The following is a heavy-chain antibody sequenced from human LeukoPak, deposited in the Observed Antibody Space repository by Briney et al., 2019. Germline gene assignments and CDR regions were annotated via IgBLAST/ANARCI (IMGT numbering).Heavy chain of an antibody. D-gene: IGHD3-10*01. J-gene: IGHJ5*02. CDR3: AREPTYYYGSGSFRWFDP. CDR1: GGSISSYY. V-gene: IGHV4-39*07. Sequence: PSETLSLTCTVSGGSISSYYWGWIRQPPGKGLEWIGSIYYSGSTYYNPSLKSRVTISVDTSKNQFSLKLSSVTAADTAVYYCAREPTYYYGSGSFRWFDPWGQGTLVTVSS. CDR2: IYYSGST.